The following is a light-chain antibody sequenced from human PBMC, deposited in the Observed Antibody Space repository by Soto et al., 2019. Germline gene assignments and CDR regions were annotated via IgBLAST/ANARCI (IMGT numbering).Light chain of an antibody. CDR1: QGTSSY. CDR2: GAS. CDR3: QQYSSYSPYT. Sequence: DIQLTQSPSFLSASVGDRVTITCRASQGTSSYLAWFQQKPGRAPKLLIYGASTLQSGVPARFSGSGSGTDFTLAISRLQPDDFATYYCQQYSSYSPYTFGQGTKVDIK. J-gene: IGKJ2*01. V-gene: IGKV1-9*01.